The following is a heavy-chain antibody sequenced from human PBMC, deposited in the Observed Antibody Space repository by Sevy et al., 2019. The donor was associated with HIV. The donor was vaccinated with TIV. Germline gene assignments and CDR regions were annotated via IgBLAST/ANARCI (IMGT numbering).Heavy chain of an antibody. CDR3: ARGLAKAATEDYFDY. CDR1: GYTFTSYY. D-gene: IGHD2-15*01. V-gene: IGHV1-46*01. CDR2: INPSGGST. Sequence: ASVKVSCKASGYTFTSYYMHWVRQAPGQGLEWMGIINPSGGSTSYAQKFRGRVTMTRDTSTSTVYMELSSLRSEDTAVYYCARGLAKAATEDYFDYWGQGTLVTVSS. J-gene: IGHJ4*02.